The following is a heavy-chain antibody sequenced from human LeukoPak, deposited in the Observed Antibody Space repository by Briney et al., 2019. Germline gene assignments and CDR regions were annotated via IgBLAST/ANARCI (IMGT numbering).Heavy chain of an antibody. D-gene: IGHD5-24*01. CDR2: IFAGDRT. Sequence: GGSLRLSCAASGFSVSTNYMSWVRQAPGKGLEWVSVIFAGDRTYYPDSVKGRFIISRDNSKNTLYLQMNSLKAEDTAVYYCARVGEDGYNVDYWGQGTLVTVSS. J-gene: IGHJ4*02. CDR3: ARVGEDGYNVDY. V-gene: IGHV3-66*01. CDR1: GFSVSTNY.